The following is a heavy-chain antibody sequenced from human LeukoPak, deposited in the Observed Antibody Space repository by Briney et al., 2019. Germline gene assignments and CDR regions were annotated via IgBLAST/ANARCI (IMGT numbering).Heavy chain of an antibody. CDR2: IYTSGST. CDR3: ARWDYYMDV. Sequence: SETLSLTCTVSGGSISSGSYYWTWIRQPAGKGLEWIGRIYTSGSTNYNPSLKSRVTISVDTSKNQFSLRLSSVTAADTAVYYCARWDYYMDVWGKGTTVTVSS. V-gene: IGHV4-61*02. D-gene: IGHD1-26*01. CDR1: GGSISSGSYY. J-gene: IGHJ6*03.